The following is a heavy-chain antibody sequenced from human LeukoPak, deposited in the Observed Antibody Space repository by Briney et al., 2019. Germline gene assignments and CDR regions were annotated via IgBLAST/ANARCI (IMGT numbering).Heavy chain of an antibody. V-gene: IGHV1-2*02. D-gene: IGHD5-18*01. Sequence: ASVKVSCKASGYTFTGYYMHWVRQAPGQGLEWMGWINPNSGGTNYAQKFQGRVTMTRDTSISTAYMELSRLRSDDTAVYYCVRVDKDMVAGGGDYWGQGTLVTVSS. J-gene: IGHJ4*02. CDR3: VRVDKDMVAGGGDY. CDR1: GYTFTGYY. CDR2: INPNSGGT.